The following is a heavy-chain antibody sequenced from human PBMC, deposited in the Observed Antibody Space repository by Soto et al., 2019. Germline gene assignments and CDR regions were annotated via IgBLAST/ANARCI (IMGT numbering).Heavy chain of an antibody. CDR3: ARPFPDKTYYYSGMDV. D-gene: IGHD2-21*01. V-gene: IGHV3-23*01. J-gene: IGHJ6*02. CDR1: GFIFSDFA. CDR2: ISRSGDRT. Sequence: GGSLRLSCVASGFIFSDFAMSWVRQTPGKGLEWVATISRSGDRTYYADSVRGRLIVSRDNSKDTLFLQLNSLRADDAALYYCARPFPDKTYYYSGMDVWGQGTTVTV.